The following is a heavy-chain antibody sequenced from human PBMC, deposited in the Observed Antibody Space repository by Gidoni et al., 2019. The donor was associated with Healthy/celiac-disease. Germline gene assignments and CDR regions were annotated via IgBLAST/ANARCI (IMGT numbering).Heavy chain of an antibody. D-gene: IGHD3-10*01. Sequence: QVQLVQSGAEVTKPGASVKVSCKASGYTFTSYGISWVRQAPGQGLEWMGWISAYNGNTNYAQKLQGRVTMTTDTSTSTAYMELRSLRSDDTAVYYCARDTMVRGVPPNYNWFDPWGQGTLVTVSS. J-gene: IGHJ5*02. V-gene: IGHV1-18*04. CDR3: ARDTMVRGVPPNYNWFDP. CDR1: GYTFTSYG. CDR2: ISAYNGNT.